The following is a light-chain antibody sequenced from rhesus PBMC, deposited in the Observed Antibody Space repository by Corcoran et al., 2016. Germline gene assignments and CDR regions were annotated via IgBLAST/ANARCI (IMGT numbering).Light chain of an antibody. CDR3: RQYSNWPWT. CDR1: QSVRSS. J-gene: IGKJ1*01. V-gene: IGKV3-42*02. Sequence: EIVLTQSPATLSLSPGERATLSCRASQSVRSSLAWYQQKPGQAPRPLFYDATSRATGIPDRFSGSGSGTDFTFTISSLEPEDFGVYYCRQYSNWPWTFGQGTKVEIK. CDR2: DAT.